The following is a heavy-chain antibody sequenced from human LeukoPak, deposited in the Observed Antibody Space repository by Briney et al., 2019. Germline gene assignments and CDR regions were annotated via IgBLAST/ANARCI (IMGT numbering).Heavy chain of an antibody. Sequence: ASVKVSCKASGYSFTSYGISWVRQAPGQGLEWMGWISPYNGNTNYAQRLQGRLTMTTDTSTNTAYMDLRSPRSDDTAVYYCARAGTYYYGSGSPHYWGQGTLVTVSS. CDR2: ISPYNGNT. CDR3: ARAGTYYYGSGSPHY. CDR1: GYSFTSYG. J-gene: IGHJ4*02. V-gene: IGHV1-18*01. D-gene: IGHD3-10*01.